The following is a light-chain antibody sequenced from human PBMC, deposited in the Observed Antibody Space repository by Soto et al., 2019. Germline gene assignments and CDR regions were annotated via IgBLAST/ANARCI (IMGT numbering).Light chain of an antibody. CDR2: GAS. CDR3: QQYNYWPLYT. CDR1: QSLSSN. J-gene: IGKJ2*01. V-gene: IGKV3-15*01. Sequence: EIVMTQSPTTLSVSPGEGATLSCRASQSLSSNLAWYQQKPGQFPRLLIYGASTRASGIPARFSGSGSGTEFTLTISSLESEDFAVYYCQQYNYWPLYTFGQGTKLEIK.